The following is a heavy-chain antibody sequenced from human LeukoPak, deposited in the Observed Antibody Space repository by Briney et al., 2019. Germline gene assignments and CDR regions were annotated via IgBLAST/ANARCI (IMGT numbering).Heavy chain of an antibody. CDR3: ARLTVAHFSGYAEYYFDY. V-gene: IGHV4-59*08. Sequence: ETLSLTCTVSGGSISSYYWSWIRQPPGKGLEWIGYIYYSGSTNYNPSLKSRVTISVDTSKNQFSLQLSSVTAADTAVYYCARLTVAHFSGYAEYYFDYWGQGTLVTVSS. D-gene: IGHD3-22*01. CDR1: GGSISSYY. J-gene: IGHJ4*02. CDR2: IYYSGST.